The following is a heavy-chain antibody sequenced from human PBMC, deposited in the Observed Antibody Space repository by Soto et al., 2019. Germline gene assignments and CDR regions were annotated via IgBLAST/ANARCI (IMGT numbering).Heavy chain of an antibody. CDR2: IYHSGST. CDR3: ARDTHWGLGD. Sequence: QVQLQESDPGLVKPSETLSLTCAVSGDSISTNNWWSWVRQPPGKGLEWIGEIYHSGSTNYNPSLKSRVTISADRSKNQLSLRLNSVTAADTAVYFCARDTHWGLGDWGQGTLVIVSS. V-gene: IGHV4-4*02. CDR1: GDSISTNNW. J-gene: IGHJ4*02. D-gene: IGHD7-27*01.